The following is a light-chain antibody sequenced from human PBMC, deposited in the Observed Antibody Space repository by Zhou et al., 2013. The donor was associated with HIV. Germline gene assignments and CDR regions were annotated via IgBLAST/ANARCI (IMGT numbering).Light chain of an antibody. CDR1: QSVSTY. CDR2: GAS. CDR3: QQYNSHSRA. V-gene: IGKV1-5*01. Sequence: DIQMTQSPSTLSASVGDRVTITCRASQSVSTYLAWYQQKPGRAPKLLVSGASSLQSGVPSRFSGYGSGTEFTLTITALQPDDFATYYCQQYNSHSRAFGQGTKVEVK. J-gene: IGKJ1*01.